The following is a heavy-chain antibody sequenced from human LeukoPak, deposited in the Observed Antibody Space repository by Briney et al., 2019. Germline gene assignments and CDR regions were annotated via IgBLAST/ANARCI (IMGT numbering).Heavy chain of an antibody. Sequence: GGSLRLSCAASGFAFSSYSMNRVRQAPGKGLEWVSSISSSSSYIYYADSVKGRFTISRDNAKNSLYLQMNSLRAEDTAVYYCARDTSFSSSHFDYWGQGTLVTVSS. J-gene: IGHJ4*02. D-gene: IGHD2-15*01. V-gene: IGHV3-21*01. CDR2: ISSSSSYI. CDR1: GFAFSSYS. CDR3: ARDTSFSSSHFDY.